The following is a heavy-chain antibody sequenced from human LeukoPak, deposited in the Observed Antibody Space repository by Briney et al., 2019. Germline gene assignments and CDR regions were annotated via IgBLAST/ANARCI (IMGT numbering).Heavy chain of an antibody. CDR3: ARDFGPVASDI. V-gene: IGHV3-30-3*01. D-gene: IGHD3-10*01. J-gene: IGHJ3*02. CDR2: ISYDGSNK. Sequence: GGSLRLSCAASGFTFKNYAMHWVRQAPGKGLEWVALISYDGSNKYDADSVKGRFTISRDNSKNTLYLQMNSLRGEDTAVYYCARDFGPVASDIWGQGTMVSVSS. CDR1: GFTFKNYA.